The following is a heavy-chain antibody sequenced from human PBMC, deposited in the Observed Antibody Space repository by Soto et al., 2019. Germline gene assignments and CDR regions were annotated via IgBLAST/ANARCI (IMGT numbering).Heavy chain of an antibody. V-gene: IGHV3-23*03. CDR3: ARARQPDAIWTFDY. CDR1: GFIISAYT. CDR2: LFSGGVST. Sequence: GGSLRLSCSASGFIISAYTMGWVRLAPGKGLEWVASLFSGGVSTRYADSVTGRFTISRDNSKNMLYLQMNSLGVDDTAVYYWARARQPDAIWTFDYGGGEILVTVPS. D-gene: IGHD2-8*01. J-gene: IGHJ4*02.